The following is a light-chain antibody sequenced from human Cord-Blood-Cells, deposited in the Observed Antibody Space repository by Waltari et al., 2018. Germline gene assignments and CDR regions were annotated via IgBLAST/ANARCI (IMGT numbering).Light chain of an antibody. CDR3: SSYTSSSPDVV. Sequence: QSALTQPASVSGSPGQSITLSCTGTSTDVGGYNYVSCYQQHPGKAPKLMIYEVSNRPSGVSNRFSGSKSGNTASLTISGLQAEDEADYYCSSYTSSSPDVVFGGGTKLTVL. V-gene: IGLV2-14*01. CDR1: STDVGGYNY. CDR2: EVS. J-gene: IGLJ2*01.